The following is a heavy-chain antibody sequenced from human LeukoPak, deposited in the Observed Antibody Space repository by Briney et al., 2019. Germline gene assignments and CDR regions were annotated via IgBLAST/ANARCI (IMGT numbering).Heavy chain of an antibody. Sequence: GGSLRLSCAVSGFTFSTYWMNWVRQAPGKGLEWVANIKEDGSEKYYVDSVKGRFTISRDNAKNSLYLQMNSLRAEDTAVYYCARGGGYYFDYLGQGTLVTVSS. V-gene: IGHV3-7*01. CDR2: IKEDGSEK. CDR1: GFTFSTYW. J-gene: IGHJ4*02. D-gene: IGHD5-24*01. CDR3: ARGGGYYFDY.